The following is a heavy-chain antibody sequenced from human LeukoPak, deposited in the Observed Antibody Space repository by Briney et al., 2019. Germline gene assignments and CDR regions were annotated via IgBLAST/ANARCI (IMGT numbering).Heavy chain of an antibody. CDR1: GGSISSSSYY. J-gene: IGHJ6*03. Sequence: SETLSLTCTVSGGSISSSSYYWGWIRQPPGKGLEWIGSIYYSGSTYYNPSLKSRVTISVDTSKNQFSLKLSSVTAADTAVYYCSVTRGHYYYYMDVWGKGTTVTVSS. D-gene: IGHD4-11*01. CDR2: IYYSGST. CDR3: SVTRGHYYYYMDV. V-gene: IGHV4-39*07.